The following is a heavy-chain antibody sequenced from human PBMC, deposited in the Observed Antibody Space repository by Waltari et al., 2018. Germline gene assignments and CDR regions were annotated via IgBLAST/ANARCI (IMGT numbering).Heavy chain of an antibody. J-gene: IGHJ6*02. CDR3: ARENFWSGYYTDYYYGLDV. CDR2: MNPNNGNS. D-gene: IGHD3-3*01. V-gene: IGHV1-8*01. Sequence: VQLVQSGAEVKKPGASVKVSCKASGYTFTSYYINWVRQATGKGREWMGWMNPNNGNSGFVQKCQGRVSMTRNTSISTAYMELSSLRSEDTAVYYCARENFWSGYYTDYYYGLDVWGQGTTVTVSS. CDR1: GYTFTSYY.